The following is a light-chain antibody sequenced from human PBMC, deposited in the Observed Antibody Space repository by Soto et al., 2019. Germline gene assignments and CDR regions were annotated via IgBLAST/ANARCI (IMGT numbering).Light chain of an antibody. CDR2: GVS. J-gene: IGKJ1*01. V-gene: IGKV3-20*01. CDR3: QQYIASPRT. CDR1: QTVNRNY. Sequence: EIVLTQSPGTLALSLGDKATLSCTASQTVNRNYLAWYLQKPAQPPRLLIYGVSNRAPGVPDRFSGGGSGTEFTLTIARLEPDDFGTYYCQQYIASPRTFGQGTRLEVK.